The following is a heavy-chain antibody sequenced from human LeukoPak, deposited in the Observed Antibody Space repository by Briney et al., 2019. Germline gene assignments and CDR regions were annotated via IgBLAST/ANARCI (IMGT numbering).Heavy chain of an antibody. J-gene: IGHJ4*02. Sequence: GASVKVSCKASGYTFTAYYMHWVRQAPGQGLEWMGWINPNSGGTNSSQKFQDRVTLTRDTSISTAYMELSSLRSDDTAIYYCARAYGSGSSYHPDYWGQGTLVTVSS. D-gene: IGHD3-10*01. V-gene: IGHV1-2*02. CDR1: GYTFTAYY. CDR2: INPNSGGT. CDR3: ARAYGSGSSYHPDY.